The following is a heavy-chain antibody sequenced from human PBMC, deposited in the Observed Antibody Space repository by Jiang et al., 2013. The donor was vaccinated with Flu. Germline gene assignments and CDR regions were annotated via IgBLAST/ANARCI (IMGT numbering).Heavy chain of an antibody. CDR3: ARSDMGCSSTSCYSPFDY. Sequence: SGAEVKKPGASVKVSCKASGYTFTSYAMHWVRQAPGQRLEWMGWINAGNGNTKYSQKFQGRVTITRDTSASTAYMELSSLRSEDTAVYYCARSDMGCSSTSCYSPFDYWGQGTPVTVSS. CDR2: INAGNGNT. D-gene: IGHD2-2*01. V-gene: IGHV1-3*01. J-gene: IGHJ4*02. CDR1: GYTFTSYA.